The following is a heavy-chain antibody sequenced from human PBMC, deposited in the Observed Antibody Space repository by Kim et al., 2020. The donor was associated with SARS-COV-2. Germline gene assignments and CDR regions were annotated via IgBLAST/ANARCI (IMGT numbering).Heavy chain of an antibody. CDR1: GGSISSYY. Sequence: SETLSLTCTVSGGSISSYYWSWIRQPPGKGLEWIGYIYYSGSTNYNPSLKSRVTISVDTSKNQFSLKLSSVTAADTAVYYCARELRTTVDQTPPYYYYYGMDVWGHGTTVTVSS. D-gene: IGHD4-17*01. J-gene: IGHJ6*02. V-gene: IGHV4-59*13. CDR2: IYYSGST. CDR3: ARELRTTVDQTPPYYYYYGMDV.